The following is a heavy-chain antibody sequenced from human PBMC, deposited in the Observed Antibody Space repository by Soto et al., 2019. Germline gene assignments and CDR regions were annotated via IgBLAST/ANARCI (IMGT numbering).Heavy chain of an antibody. CDR3: ARDGDYGDYFDY. CDR2: ISYDGSNK. V-gene: IGHV3-30-3*01. J-gene: IGHJ4*02. CDR1: GFTFSSYA. D-gene: IGHD4-17*01. Sequence: QVQLVESGGGVVQPGRSLRLSCAASGFTFSSYAMHWVRQAPGKGLEWVAVISYDGSNKYYADSVKSRFTISRDNSKNTLYLQMNSLRAEDTAVYYCARDGDYGDYFDYWGQGTLVTVSS.